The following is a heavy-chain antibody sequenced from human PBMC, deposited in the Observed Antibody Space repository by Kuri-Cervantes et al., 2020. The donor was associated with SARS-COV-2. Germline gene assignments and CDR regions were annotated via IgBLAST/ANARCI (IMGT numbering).Heavy chain of an antibody. CDR1: GYTFTSFY. V-gene: IGHV1-46*01. D-gene: IGHD2-21*01. Sequence: ASVKVSCKASGYTFTSFYLHWLRQAPGQGLEWMAVISPIVGDTTYAQRFRDRVSVTKDTSTSTVYMELRSLISDDTAVYYCARVAGEGPIYYYYMDVWGKGTAVTVSS. CDR2: ISPIVGDT. CDR3: ARVAGEGPIYYYYMDV. J-gene: IGHJ6*03.